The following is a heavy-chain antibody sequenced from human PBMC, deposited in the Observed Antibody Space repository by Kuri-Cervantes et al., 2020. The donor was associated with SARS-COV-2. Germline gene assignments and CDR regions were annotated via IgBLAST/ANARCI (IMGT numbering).Heavy chain of an antibody. CDR2: INHSGST. CDR3: ARGEGIVPVVYALAFDI. CDR1: GGSFSGYY. V-gene: IGHV4-34*01. D-gene: IGHD2-8*02. Sequence: SETLSLSCAVYGGSFSGYYWSWIRQPPGKGLEWIGEINHSGSTNYNPSLKSRVTISVDTSKNQFSLKLSSVTAADTAVYYCARGEGIVPVVYALAFDIWGQGTMVTVSS. J-gene: IGHJ3*02.